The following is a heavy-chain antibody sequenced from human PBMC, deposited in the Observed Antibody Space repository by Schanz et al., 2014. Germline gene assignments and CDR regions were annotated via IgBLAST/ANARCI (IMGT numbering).Heavy chain of an antibody. CDR1: GGSISSYY. Sequence: QVQLQESGPGLVKPSETLSLTCTVSGGSISSYYWSWVRRSPGKGLEWIGYIYYSGSTNYNPSLKSRVTISVDTSKNQVSLNLSSVTAADTAVYYCAREERYTYGSQGMDVWGQGTTVTVSS. V-gene: IGHV4-59*12. J-gene: IGHJ6*02. CDR2: IYYSGST. CDR3: AREERYTYGSQGMDV. D-gene: IGHD5-18*01.